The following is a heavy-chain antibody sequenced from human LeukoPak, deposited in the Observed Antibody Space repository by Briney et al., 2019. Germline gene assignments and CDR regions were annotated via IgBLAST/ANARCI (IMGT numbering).Heavy chain of an antibody. CDR1: GFTFSSYS. D-gene: IGHD3-10*01. V-gene: IGHV3-21*01. Sequence: GGSLRLSCAASGFTFSSYSVNWVRQAPGKGLEWVSSISSSSSYIYYADSVKGRFTISRDNAKNSLYLQMNSLRAEDTAVYYCARASLNDYYGSGSYKVWGQGTLVTVSS. CDR2: ISSSSSYI. CDR3: ARASLNDYYGSGSYKV. J-gene: IGHJ4*02.